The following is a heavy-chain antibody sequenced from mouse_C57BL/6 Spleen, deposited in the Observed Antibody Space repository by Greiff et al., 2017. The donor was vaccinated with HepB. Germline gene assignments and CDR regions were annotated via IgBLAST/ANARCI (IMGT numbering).Heavy chain of an antibody. Sequence: VQLQQSGAELVRPGASVTLSCKASGSTFTDYEMHWVKQTPVHGLEWIGAIDPETGGTAYNQKFKGKAILTADKSSSTAYMELRSLTSEDSAVYYCTTNYEAYWGQGTLVTVSA. D-gene: IGHD1-1*01. J-gene: IGHJ3*01. CDR2: IDPETGGT. CDR1: GSTFTDYE. V-gene: IGHV1-15*01. CDR3: TTNYEAY.